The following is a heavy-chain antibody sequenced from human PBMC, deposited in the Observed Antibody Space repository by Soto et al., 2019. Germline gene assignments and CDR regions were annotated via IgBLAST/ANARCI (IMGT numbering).Heavy chain of an antibody. J-gene: IGHJ4*02. CDR1: GFTFSSYG. CDR2: IWYDGIKK. V-gene: IGHV3-33*01. CDR3: ARDRNIVVVPAAIADY. Sequence: QVQLVESGGGVVQPGRSLRLSCAASGFTFSSYGMHWVRQAPGKGLEWVAVIWYDGIKKHYADSVQGRFTISRDNSKNPLYLEMNSLRVEDTAVYYCARDRNIVVVPAAIADYWGQGTLVTVSS. D-gene: IGHD2-2*01.